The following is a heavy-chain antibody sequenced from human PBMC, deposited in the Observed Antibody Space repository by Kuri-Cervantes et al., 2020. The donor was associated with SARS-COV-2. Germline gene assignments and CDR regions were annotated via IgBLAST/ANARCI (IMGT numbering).Heavy chain of an antibody. CDR2: LYYSGST. CDR1: GGSISSYY. V-gene: IGHV4-59*01. CDR3: ARVPYGTLQYFDY. Sequence: SETLSLTCTVSGGSISSYYWSWIRQPPGKGLEWIGYLYYSGSTNYNPSLKSRVTISVDTSKNQISLKLSSVTAADTAVYYCARVPYGTLQYFDYWGQGTLVTVSS. D-gene: IGHD4-11*01. J-gene: IGHJ4*02.